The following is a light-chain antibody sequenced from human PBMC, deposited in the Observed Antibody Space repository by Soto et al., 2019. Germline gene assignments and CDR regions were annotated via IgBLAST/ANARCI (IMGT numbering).Light chain of an antibody. J-gene: IGKJ1*01. CDR2: DAS. CDR1: RSFRSS. V-gene: IGKV3-11*01. CDR3: QQRSNWPWT. Sequence: EIELHQSQPTLSFSPGKRATFSCRASRSFRSSLAWYQQKAGQAPRLLIYDASNRATGIPARFSGSGSGTDFTLTISSLEPEDFAVYYCQQRSNWPWTFGQGTKVEIK.